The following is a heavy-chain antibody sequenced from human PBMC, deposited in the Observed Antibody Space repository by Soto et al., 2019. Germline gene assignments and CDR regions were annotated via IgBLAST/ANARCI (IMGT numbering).Heavy chain of an antibody. J-gene: IGHJ4*02. CDR3: GRGVVVVPAAYFDY. CDR2: IYYSGST. Sequence: SETLSLTCTVSGGSISSYYWSWIRQPPGKGLECIGYIYYSGSTNYNPSLKSRVTISVDTSKNQFSLKLSSVTAADTAVYYCGRGVVVVPAAYFDYWGQGTLVTVSS. D-gene: IGHD2-2*01. CDR1: GGSISSYY. V-gene: IGHV4-59*01.